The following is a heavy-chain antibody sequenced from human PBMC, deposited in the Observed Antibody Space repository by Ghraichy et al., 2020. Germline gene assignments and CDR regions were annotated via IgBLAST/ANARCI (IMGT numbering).Heavy chain of an antibody. CDR2: ISSSSSYI. CDR3: ARLVVVAANEYGMDV. J-gene: IGHJ6*02. V-gene: IGHV3-21*01. Sequence: GGSLRLSCAASGFTFSSYSMNWVRQAPGKGLEWVSSISSSSSYIYYADSVKGRFTISRDNAKNSLYLQMNSLRAEDTAVYYCARLVVVAANEYGMDVWGQGTTVTVSS. CDR1: GFTFSSYS. D-gene: IGHD2-15*01.